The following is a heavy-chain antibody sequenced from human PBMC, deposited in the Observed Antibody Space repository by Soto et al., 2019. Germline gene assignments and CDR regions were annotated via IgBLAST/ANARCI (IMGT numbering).Heavy chain of an antibody. D-gene: IGHD6-19*01. CDR3: VKVAGHYYYFGMDV. CDR2: ISGSGGST. CDR1: GFTFSSYA. J-gene: IGHJ6*02. Sequence: EVQLLESGGGLVQPGGSLRLSCAASGFTFSSYAMSWVRQAPGKGLEWVSVISGSGGSTYYADSVKGRFTISRDNFKNTLYLQMNSLRVEDTAVYYCVKVAGHYYYFGMDVWGQGATVTVSS. V-gene: IGHV3-23*01.